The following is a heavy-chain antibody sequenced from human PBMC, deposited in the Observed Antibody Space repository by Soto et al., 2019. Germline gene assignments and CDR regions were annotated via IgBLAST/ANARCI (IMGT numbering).Heavy chain of an antibody. D-gene: IGHD3-3*01. Sequence: ASVKVSCKVSGYTLTELSMHWVRQAPGKGLEWMGGFDPEDGETIYAQKFQGRVTMTEGTSTDTAYMELSSLRSEDTAVYYCARGARRFDYDVAEDYYYMGFWGKGSSVTVSS. J-gene: IGHJ6*03. CDR1: GYTLTELS. CDR2: FDPEDGET. CDR3: ARGARRFDYDVAEDYYYMGF. V-gene: IGHV1-24*01.